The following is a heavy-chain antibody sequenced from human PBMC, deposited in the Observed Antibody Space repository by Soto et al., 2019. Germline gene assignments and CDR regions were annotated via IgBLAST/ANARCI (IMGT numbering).Heavy chain of an antibody. Sequence: GGSLRLSCAASRFTFSSYAMHWVRQAPGEGLEWVAVISYDGNNKYYADSVKGRFTISRDNSKNTMYLQMNRLRAEDTAVYYCARGDGYSGPDFWGQGTLVTVSS. CDR1: RFTFSSYA. J-gene: IGHJ4*02. CDR2: ISYDGNNK. D-gene: IGHD5-12*01. V-gene: IGHV3-30-3*01. CDR3: ARGDGYSGPDF.